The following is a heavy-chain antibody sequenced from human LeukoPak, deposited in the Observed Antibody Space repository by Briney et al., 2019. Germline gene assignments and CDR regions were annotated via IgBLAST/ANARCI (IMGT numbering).Heavy chain of an antibody. D-gene: IGHD3-22*01. CDR2: IYYSGST. Sequence: SETLSLTCSVSRGSISGYYWSWIRQSPGRGLEWIGYIYYSGSTNYNPSLKSRVTISVDTSKNQFSLNLSSVTAADTAVYYCARFVTSGSGYYGVDYWGQGTLVTVSS. CDR1: RGSISGYY. V-gene: IGHV4-59*01. CDR3: ARFVTSGSGYYGVDY. J-gene: IGHJ4*02.